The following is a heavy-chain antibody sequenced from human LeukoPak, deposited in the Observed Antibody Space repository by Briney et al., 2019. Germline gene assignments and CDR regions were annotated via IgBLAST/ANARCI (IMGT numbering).Heavy chain of an antibody. D-gene: IGHD6-19*01. CDR3: ARRWAVASVDY. CDR2: INSVGSST. J-gene: IGHJ4*02. Sequence: GGPLRPSSVASGSTFSIFWRHWLRRAPGKGRGWVSLINSVGSSTDYADCVKGRFTISRDNAKYTLYPQMDSLRTGDTAGYYCARRWAVASVDYRGPGTLVTVSS. CDR1: GSTFSIFW. V-gene: IGHV3-74*01.